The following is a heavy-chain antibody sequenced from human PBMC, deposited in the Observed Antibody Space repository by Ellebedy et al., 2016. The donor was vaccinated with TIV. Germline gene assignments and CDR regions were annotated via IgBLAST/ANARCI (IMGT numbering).Heavy chain of an antibody. D-gene: IGHD3-22*01. CDR2: IHYRGRT. CDR1: GGSISSSY. CDR3: AGIRDIYDCSASVSGGSWFDP. J-gene: IGHJ5*02. Sequence: MPSETLSLTCTASGGSISSSYWSWVRQPPGKRLEWIGYIHYRGRTQYNPSLKSRATLSVATSRNQFSVRLSSVTAAETAVYYCAGIRDIYDCSASVSGGSWFDPWGQGTLVTVSS. V-gene: IGHV4-59*01.